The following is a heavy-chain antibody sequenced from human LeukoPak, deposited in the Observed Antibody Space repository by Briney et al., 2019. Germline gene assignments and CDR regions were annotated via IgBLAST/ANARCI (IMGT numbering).Heavy chain of an antibody. V-gene: IGHV3-21*01. CDR3: ARDSDWNDGLDY. CDR1: GFTFSSFT. Sequence: PGGSLRLSCAASGFTFSSFTMNWVRQAPGKGLEWVSSTSTSSLYIYYADSVKGRFTISRDNARNSLYLQMNSLRAEDTAVYYCARDSDWNDGLDYWGQGTLVTVSS. J-gene: IGHJ4*02. D-gene: IGHD1-1*01. CDR2: TSTSSLYI.